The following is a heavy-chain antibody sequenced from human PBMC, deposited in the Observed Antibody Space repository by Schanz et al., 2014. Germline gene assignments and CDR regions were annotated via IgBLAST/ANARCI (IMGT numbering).Heavy chain of an antibody. Sequence: QAQLMESGGGVVQPGTSLILSCSVSGFSLNTYGIHWFRQPAGKGLEWVAVIWNNGVTKYYADSVRSRFTISRDRFQNTLYLRMSSLRAEDTAVYYCARPRFDYGEVDYWGQGTQVTVSS. V-gene: IGHV3-33*01. CDR2: IWNNGVTK. CDR3: ARPRFDYGEVDY. J-gene: IGHJ4*02. CDR1: GFSLNTYG. D-gene: IGHD4-17*01.